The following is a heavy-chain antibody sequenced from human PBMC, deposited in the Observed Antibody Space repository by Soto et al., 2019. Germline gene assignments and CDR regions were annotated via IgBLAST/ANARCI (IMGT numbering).Heavy chain of an antibody. J-gene: IGHJ3*02. CDR1: GGSISSSSYY. Sequence: SETLSLTCTVSGGSISSSSYYWGWIRQPPGKGLEWIGSIYYSGSTYYNPSLKSRVTISVDTSKNQLSLKLSSVTAADTAVYYCARLVTMVRGVRTPRAFDIWGQGTMVTVSS. CDR3: ARLVTMVRGVRTPRAFDI. D-gene: IGHD3-10*01. V-gene: IGHV4-39*01. CDR2: IYYSGST.